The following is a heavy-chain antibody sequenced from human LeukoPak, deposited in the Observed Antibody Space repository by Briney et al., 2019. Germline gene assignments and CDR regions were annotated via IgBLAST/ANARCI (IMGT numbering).Heavy chain of an antibody. V-gene: IGHV4-59*01. CDR1: GGSISIYY. D-gene: IGHD3-22*01. Sequence: SETLSLTCTVSGGSISIYYWSWVRQPPGKGLEWIGYIYYSGSTNYNPSLKSRVTISVDTSKNQFSLKLSSVTAADTAVYYCARDGYYYDSSVPFSYWGQGTLVTVSS. J-gene: IGHJ4*02. CDR2: IYYSGST. CDR3: ARDGYYYDSSVPFSY.